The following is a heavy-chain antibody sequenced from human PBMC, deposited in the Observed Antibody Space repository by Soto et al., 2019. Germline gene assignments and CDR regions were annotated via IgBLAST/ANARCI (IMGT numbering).Heavy chain of an antibody. Sequence: PGVTLRLSCSASPFTYSKYAMSWIRQAPGKRLGWVSTICGSDGRTYSTDCVKGWFTISRDNSRNPAYLQMNSLRVEDTAVYYCAKGVSHCSPLALLEYRGRRTLVVVSS. V-gene: IGHV3-23*01. CDR3: AKGVSHCSPLALLEY. D-gene: IGHD3-10*01. CDR2: ICGSDGRT. J-gene: IGHJ4*02. CDR1: PFTYSKYA.